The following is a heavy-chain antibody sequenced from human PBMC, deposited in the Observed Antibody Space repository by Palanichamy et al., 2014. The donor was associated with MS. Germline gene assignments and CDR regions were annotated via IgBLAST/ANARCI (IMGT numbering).Heavy chain of an antibody. D-gene: IGHD4-17*01. CDR1: GFTFSSYG. Sequence: QVQLVESGGGVVQPGRSLRLSCAASGFTFSSYGMHWVRQAPGKGLEWVAVISYDGSNKYYADSVKGRFTISRDNSKNTLYLQMNSLRAEDTVVYYCAKDPTPRTTVTTHFLYWGQGTLVTVSS. CDR3: AKDPTPRTTVTTHFLY. CDR2: ISYDGSNK. J-gene: IGHJ4*02. V-gene: IGHV3-30*18.